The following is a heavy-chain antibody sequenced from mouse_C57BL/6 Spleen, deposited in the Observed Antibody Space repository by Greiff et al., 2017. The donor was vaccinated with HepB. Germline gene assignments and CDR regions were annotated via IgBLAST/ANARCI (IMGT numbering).Heavy chain of an antibody. CDR1: GYAFSSYW. CDR2: IYPGDGDT. D-gene: IGHD1-1*01. Sequence: VQLQQSGAELVKPGASVKISCKASGYAFSSYWMNWVKQRPGKGLEWSGQIYPGDGDTNYNGKFKVKATLTADKSSSTAYIQLSSPTSEDSEVYFGARYGSSKYSFDYWGQGTTRTVSS. V-gene: IGHV1-80*01. CDR3: ARYGSSKYSFDY. J-gene: IGHJ2*01.